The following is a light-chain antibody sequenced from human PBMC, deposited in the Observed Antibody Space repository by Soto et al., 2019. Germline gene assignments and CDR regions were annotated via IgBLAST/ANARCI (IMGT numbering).Light chain of an antibody. CDR2: DVG. CDR3: CSYAGRSVL. J-gene: IGLJ2*01. CDR1: SSDVGGYNY. V-gene: IGLV2-11*01. Sequence: QSALTQPRSVSGSPGQSVTISCTGTSSDVGGYNYVSWYQQHPGKAPKLMIYDVGKRPSGVPDRFSGSKSGNTASLTISGLQDEDEADYYCCSYAGRSVLFGGGTKLTVL.